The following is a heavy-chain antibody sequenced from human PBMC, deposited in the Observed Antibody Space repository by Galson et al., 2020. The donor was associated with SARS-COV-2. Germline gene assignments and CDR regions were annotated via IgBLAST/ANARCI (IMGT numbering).Heavy chain of an antibody. CDR2: IYYSGST. J-gene: IGHJ6*02. CDR3: AGFRFSFRPYYGLAV. Sequence: ETSETLSLTCTVSGGSISSYYWSWIRQPPGKGLEWIGYIYYSGSTNYNPSLKSRVTISIDTSKNQFSLRLSSVTAADTAVYYCAGFRFSFRPYYGLAVWGQGTTVPVSS. D-gene: IGHD3-10*01. V-gene: IGHV4-59*01. CDR1: GGSISSYY.